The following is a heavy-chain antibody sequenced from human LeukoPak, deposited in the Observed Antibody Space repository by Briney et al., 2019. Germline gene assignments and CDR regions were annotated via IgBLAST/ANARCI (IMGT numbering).Heavy chain of an antibody. Sequence: WGSLRLSCAASGFTFSSYAMSWVSQAPGKGLEWVSGISGSGGSTYYADSVKGRFTISRDNSKNALYLQMNSLRAEDTAVYYCARGPSGGNNLWMDYWGQGTLVTVSS. CDR3: ARGPSGGNNLWMDY. D-gene: IGHD1-20*01. CDR1: GFTFSSYA. CDR2: ISGSGGST. J-gene: IGHJ4*02. V-gene: IGHV3-23*01.